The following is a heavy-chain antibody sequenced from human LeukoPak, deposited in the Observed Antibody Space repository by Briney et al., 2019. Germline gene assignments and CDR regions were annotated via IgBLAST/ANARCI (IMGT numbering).Heavy chain of an antibody. V-gene: IGHV3-11*04. CDR3: AKDSSALYTGAFDY. D-gene: IGHD3-22*01. CDR2: ISSSGSTI. Sequence: GGSLRLSCAASGFTFSDYYMSWIRQAPGKGLEWVSYISSSGSTIYFADSVKGRFTISRDNAKNSLYLQMNSLRAEDTAVYYCAKDSSALYTGAFDYWGQGTLVTVSS. CDR1: GFTFSDYY. J-gene: IGHJ4*02.